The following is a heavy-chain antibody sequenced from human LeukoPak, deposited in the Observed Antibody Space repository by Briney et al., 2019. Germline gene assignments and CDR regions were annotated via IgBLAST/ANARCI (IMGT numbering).Heavy chain of an antibody. CDR3: AKGDLLLIATFLDDAFDI. J-gene: IGHJ3*02. CDR2: ISGSSGST. CDR1: GFPFSSYS. V-gene: IGHV3-23*01. D-gene: IGHD6-13*01. Sequence: GGSLRLSCAASGFPFSSYSMNWVRQAPGKGLEWVSGISGSSGSTYYADSVKRRFTISRDNSKNTLYLQMNSLRAEDTAVYYCAKGDLLLIATFLDDAFDIWGQGTMVTVSS.